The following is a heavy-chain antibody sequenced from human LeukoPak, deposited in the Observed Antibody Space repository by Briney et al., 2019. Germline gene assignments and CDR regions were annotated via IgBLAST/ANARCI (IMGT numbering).Heavy chain of an antibody. CDR3: ARAHNWKYGTFDY. D-gene: IGHD1-7*01. Sequence: PSQTLSLTCTVSGDSITSGSYYWGWIRQPPGKGLEWIGSIYYSGSTYYNPSLKSRVTISVDTSKNQFSLKLSSVTAADTAVYCCARAHNWKYGTFDYWGQGTLVTVSS. CDR1: GDSITSGSYY. J-gene: IGHJ4*02. CDR2: IYYSGST. V-gene: IGHV4-39*07.